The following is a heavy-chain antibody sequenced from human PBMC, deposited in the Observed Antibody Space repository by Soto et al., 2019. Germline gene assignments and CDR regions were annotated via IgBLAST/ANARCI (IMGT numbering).Heavy chain of an antibody. CDR3: ARDRKVGPGYYYYYGMDV. V-gene: IGHV3-33*01. CDR2: IWYDGSNK. CDR1: VFTFSSYG. J-gene: IGHJ6*02. Sequence: HPGGSLRLSCAASVFTFSSYGMHWVRQAPGKGLEWVAVIWYDGSNKYYADSVKGRFTISRDNSKNTLYLQMNSLRAEDTAVYYCARDRKVGPGYYYYYGMDVWGQGTTVTVSS. D-gene: IGHD2-15*01.